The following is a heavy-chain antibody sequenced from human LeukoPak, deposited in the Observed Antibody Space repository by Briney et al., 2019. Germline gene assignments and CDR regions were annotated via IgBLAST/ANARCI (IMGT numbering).Heavy chain of an antibody. CDR1: GGSFSTYA. D-gene: IGHD3-10*01. V-gene: IGHV1-69*01. Sequence: ASVTVSRKASGGSFSTYAISWVRQAPGQGLEWMGGIIPIFGAPNHAQKFQGRVTITADESTSTAYMELSSLRSEDTAVYFCARDVAYYYGSGTYDGHDAFDIWGQGTMVTVSS. CDR2: IIPIFGAP. CDR3: ARDVAYYYGSGTYDGHDAFDI. J-gene: IGHJ3*02.